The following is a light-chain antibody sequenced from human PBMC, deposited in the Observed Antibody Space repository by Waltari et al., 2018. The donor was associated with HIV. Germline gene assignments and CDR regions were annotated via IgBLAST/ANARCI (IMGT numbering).Light chain of an antibody. CDR2: EVN. V-gene: IGLV2-11*01. CDR1: SSDVGGYNY. Sequence: QSALTQPRSVSGSPGQSVTISCSGASSDVGGYNYVSWYKQHPGKAPNDMMYEVNKRPYGVPYRFSVSKSGNTASLTISGLHAEYEADYYCCSYTGIYTVVFGGVTKLTVL. CDR3: CSYTGIYTVV. J-gene: IGLJ2*01.